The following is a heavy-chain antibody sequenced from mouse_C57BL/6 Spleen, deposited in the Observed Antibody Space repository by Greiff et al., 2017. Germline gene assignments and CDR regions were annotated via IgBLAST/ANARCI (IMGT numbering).Heavy chain of an antibody. CDR1: GYTFTSYW. CDR2: IYPGSGST. CDR3: ARSGVGDFDY. J-gene: IGHJ2*01. Sequence: QVHVKQPGAELVKPGASVKMSCKASGYTFTSYWITWVKQRPGQGLEWIGDIYPGSGSTNYNEKFKSKATLTVDTSSSTAYMQLSSLTSEDSAVYYCARSGVGDFDYWGQGTTLTVSS. D-gene: IGHD3-1*01. V-gene: IGHV1-55*01.